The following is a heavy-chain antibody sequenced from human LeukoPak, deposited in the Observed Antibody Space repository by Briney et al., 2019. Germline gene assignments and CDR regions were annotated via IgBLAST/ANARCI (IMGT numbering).Heavy chain of an antibody. J-gene: IGHJ4*02. V-gene: IGHV2-70*11. Sequence: CGPTLVNPTQTLTLTCTFSGFSRRTSGVGVNWIRQPPGNALGWLARVDWDDDKYYSTSLKTRLTISTDTSKRQVVLTMTNMYPVDTATYYCVRSYYYDSSGYFFDYWGEGTLVTVSS. CDR1: GFSRRTSGVG. CDR2: VDWDDDK. D-gene: IGHD3-22*01. CDR3: VRSYYYDSSGYFFDY.